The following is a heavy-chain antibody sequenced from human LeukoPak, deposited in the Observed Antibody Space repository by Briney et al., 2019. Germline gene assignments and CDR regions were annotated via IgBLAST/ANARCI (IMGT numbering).Heavy chain of an antibody. CDR2: IYYSGST. CDR1: GGSISSGGYY. Sequence: PSETLSLTCTVSGGSISSGGYYWRWIRQHPGKGLEWIGYIYYSGSTYYNPSLKSRVTISVDTSRNQFSLKLSSVTAADTAVYYCARARDYDFWSGYGAHMDVWGKGTTVTVSS. J-gene: IGHJ6*03. D-gene: IGHD3-3*01. CDR3: ARARDYDFWSGYGAHMDV. V-gene: IGHV4-31*03.